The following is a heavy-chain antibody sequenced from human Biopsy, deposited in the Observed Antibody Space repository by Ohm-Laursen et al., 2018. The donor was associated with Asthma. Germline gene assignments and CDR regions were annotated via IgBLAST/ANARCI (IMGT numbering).Heavy chain of an antibody. CDR2: ISLNTGDA. Sequence: ASVKVSCKASGYTFISYAIHWVRQAPGQRLEWMGWISLNTGDANLAQKFRGWVTMTRDTSISTAYLALSGLKSHDTAVYYCARAPYSDAIDSWGQGTLVAVSS. CDR3: ARAPYSDAIDS. D-gene: IGHD1-26*01. J-gene: IGHJ4*02. V-gene: IGHV1-2*04. CDR1: GYTFISYA.